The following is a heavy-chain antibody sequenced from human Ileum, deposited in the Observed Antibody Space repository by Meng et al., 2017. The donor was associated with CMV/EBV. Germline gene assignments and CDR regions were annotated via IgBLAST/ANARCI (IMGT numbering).Heavy chain of an antibody. CDR2: TYYRSKLYY. Sequence: PSPAHATPCDTPGARASSNRAALNWIRHSPSRGREGLGRTYYRSKLYYDYAVSVKSRLTINPDTSENQFSLHLNSMTPEDTAVYYCGREESISAASINRGFNYWGQGSLVTVSS. V-gene: IGHV6-1*01. CDR3: GREESISAASINRGFNY. D-gene: IGHD6-13*01. J-gene: IGHJ4*02. CDR1: GARASSNRAA.